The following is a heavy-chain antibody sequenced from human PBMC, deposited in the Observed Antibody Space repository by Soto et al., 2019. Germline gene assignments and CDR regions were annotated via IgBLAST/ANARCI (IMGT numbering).Heavy chain of an antibody. CDR3: ARDAAIGMNGY. D-gene: IGHD1-1*01. Sequence: QVKLVQYGAEVKKPGASVKVSCKASGYTFTSYGISWVRQAPGQGLEWMGWISAYNGNTKYAHKLQGRVTMTTDTSTSTAYMELRSLRSDDTAVYCCARDAAIGMNGYWGQRTLVTVSS. J-gene: IGHJ4*02. V-gene: IGHV1-18*01. CDR1: GYTFTSYG. CDR2: ISAYNGNT.